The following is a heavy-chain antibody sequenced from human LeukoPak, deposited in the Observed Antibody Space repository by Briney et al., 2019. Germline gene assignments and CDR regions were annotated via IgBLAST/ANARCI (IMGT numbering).Heavy chain of an antibody. CDR2: IYYSGST. V-gene: IGHV4-31*03. J-gene: IGHJ4*02. D-gene: IGHD3-22*01. CDR1: GGSISSGGYY. CDR3: ARGYDSSGYYDTIFDY. Sequence: SETLSLTCTVSGGSISSGGYYWSWIRPHPGKGLEWIGYIYYSGSTYYNPSLKSRVTISVDTSKNQFSLKLSSVTAADTAVYYCARGYDSSGYYDTIFDYWGQGTLVTVSS.